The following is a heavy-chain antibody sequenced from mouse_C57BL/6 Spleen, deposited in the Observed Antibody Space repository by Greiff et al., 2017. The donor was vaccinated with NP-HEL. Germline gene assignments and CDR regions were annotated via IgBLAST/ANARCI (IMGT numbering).Heavy chain of an antibody. V-gene: IGHV6-3*01. J-gene: IGHJ2*01. CDR2: IRLKSDNYAT. Sequence: EVHLVESGGGLVQPGGSMKLSCVASGFTFSNYWMNWVRQSPEKGLEWVAQIRLKSDNYATHYAESVKGRFTISRDDSKSSVYLQMNNLRAEDTGIYYCTRGSYFDYWGQGTTLTVAS. CDR1: GFTFSNYW. CDR3: TRGSYFDY.